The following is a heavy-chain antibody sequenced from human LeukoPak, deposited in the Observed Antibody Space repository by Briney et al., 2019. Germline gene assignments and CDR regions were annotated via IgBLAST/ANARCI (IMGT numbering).Heavy chain of an antibody. CDR2: FDPEDGET. D-gene: IGHD6-13*01. CDR3: ARDASHSSSWYESWFDP. Sequence: ASVKVSCKVSGYTLTELSMHWVRQAPGKGLEWMGGFDPEDGETIFAQKFQGRVTMTEDTSTDTAYMELSSLRSEDTAVYYCARDASHSSSWYESWFDPWGQGTLVTVSS. J-gene: IGHJ5*02. CDR1: GYTLTELS. V-gene: IGHV1-24*01.